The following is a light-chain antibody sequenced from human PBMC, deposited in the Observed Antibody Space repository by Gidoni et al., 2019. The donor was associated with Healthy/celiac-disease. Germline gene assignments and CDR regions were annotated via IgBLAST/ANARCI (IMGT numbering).Light chain of an antibody. CDR2: ADS. CDR3: QVWDSSSDHRV. V-gene: IGLV3-21*02. J-gene: IGLJ2*01. Sequence: SYVLTQPPSVSVAPGQTARITCGGNNLGSKSVHWYQQKPGQAPVLVVYADSGRPSGIPERFSGSNSGNTATLTISRVEAGDEADYYCQVWDSSSDHRVFGGGTKLTVL. CDR1: NLGSKS.